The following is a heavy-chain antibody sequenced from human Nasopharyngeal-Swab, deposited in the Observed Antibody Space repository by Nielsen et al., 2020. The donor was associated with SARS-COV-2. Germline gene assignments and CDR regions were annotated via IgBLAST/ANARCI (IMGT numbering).Heavy chain of an antibody. D-gene: IGHD2-21*01. CDR1: GFTFSSYA. V-gene: IGHV3-23*01. Sequence: GGSLRLPCAASGFTFSSYAMTWVRQAPGKGLEWVSIISGSGDTTYYADSVKDRFTISRDNSKNTLYLQTNSLRVEDTAVYYCAKAPYLRGLDVWGQGTTVTVSS. CDR3: AKAPYLRGLDV. CDR2: ISGSGDTT. J-gene: IGHJ6*02.